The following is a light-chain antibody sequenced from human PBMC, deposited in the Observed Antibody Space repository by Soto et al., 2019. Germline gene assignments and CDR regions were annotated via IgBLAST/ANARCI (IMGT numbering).Light chain of an antibody. Sequence: DIVMTQSPDSLAVSLGERATINCKSSQSVLYSSNNKNYLAWYQQQPGQPPNLLIYWASTRESGVPDRFSGSGSGTDFTLTISSLQAEDVAVYYCQQYYSTPYTFGQGTKLEIK. CDR3: QQYYSTPYT. CDR1: QSVLYSSNNKNY. J-gene: IGKJ2*01. V-gene: IGKV4-1*01. CDR2: WAS.